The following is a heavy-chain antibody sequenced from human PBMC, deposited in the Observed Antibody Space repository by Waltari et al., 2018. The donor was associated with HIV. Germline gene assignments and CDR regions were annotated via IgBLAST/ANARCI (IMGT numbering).Heavy chain of an antibody. CDR3: ARHCLQKGWLPQLKYYYGMDV. J-gene: IGHJ6*02. Sequence: QQPLQESGPGLVTPSETLSLACTVSVGSIRSSRYYWACLTQSPGKGWVWIGSLFHSGITYYSPSLRSRATISGDMSANRFSLKLTSVTATDTAVYFCARHCLQKGWLPQLKYYYGMDVWGQGTTVIVSS. CDR2: LFHSGIT. D-gene: IGHD1-1*01. V-gene: IGHV4-39*01. CDR1: VGSIRSSRYY.